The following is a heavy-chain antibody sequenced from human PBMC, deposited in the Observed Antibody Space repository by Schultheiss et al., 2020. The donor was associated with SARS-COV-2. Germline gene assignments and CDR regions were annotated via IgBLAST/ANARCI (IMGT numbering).Heavy chain of an antibody. Sequence: GGSLRLSCAASGFTFSSYAMHWVRQAPGKGLEWVAVISYDGSNKYYADSVKGRFTISRDNSKNTLYLQMNSLRAEDTAVYYCTTIGLNLRTKERAFDIWGQGTMVTVSS. J-gene: IGHJ3*02. CDR3: TTIGLNLRTKERAFDI. V-gene: IGHV3-30-3*01. D-gene: IGHD2-2*01. CDR2: ISYDGSNK. CDR1: GFTFSSYA.